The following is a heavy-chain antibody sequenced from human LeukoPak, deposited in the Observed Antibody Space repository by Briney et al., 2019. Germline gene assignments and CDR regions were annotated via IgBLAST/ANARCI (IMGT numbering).Heavy chain of an antibody. J-gene: IGHJ5*02. Sequence: SETLSLTCTVSGGSISSSSYYWGWIRQPPGKGLEWIGSIYYSGSTYYNPSLKSRVTISLDTFKNQFSLKLSSVTAADTAVYYCARATLDWFDPWGQGTLVTVSS. CDR2: IYYSGST. CDR1: GGSISSSSYY. V-gene: IGHV4-39*07. CDR3: ARATLDWFDP. D-gene: IGHD3-16*01.